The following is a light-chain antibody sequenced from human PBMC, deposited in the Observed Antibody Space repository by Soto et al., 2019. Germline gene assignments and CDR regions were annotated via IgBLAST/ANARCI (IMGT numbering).Light chain of an antibody. V-gene: IGKV3-15*01. Sequence: EIVLTQSPGTLSLSPWERAILSCRASQSVGSLLAWYQHNPGQSPRLLIYGTSTRAGGVPARFSGGGSGTEFTLTITSLQSEDFAVYYCHQYNGWPRTFGQGTKVDI. CDR1: QSVGSL. CDR2: GTS. J-gene: IGKJ1*01. CDR3: HQYNGWPRT.